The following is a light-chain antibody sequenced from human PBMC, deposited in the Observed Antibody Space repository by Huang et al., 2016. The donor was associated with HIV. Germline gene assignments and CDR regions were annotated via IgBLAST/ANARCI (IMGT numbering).Light chain of an antibody. J-gene: IGKJ4*01. V-gene: IGKV1-39*01. Sequence: DIQMTQSPSSLSASLGDRVTITCRARQSISNYLSWYQQGPGKAPKLIIYAASNLHSGAPLRFSGGGSGTEFTLTIGGLQTEDFATYYCQQGYRTPLTFGGGTRVDIK. CDR1: QSISNY. CDR3: QQGYRTPLT. CDR2: AAS.